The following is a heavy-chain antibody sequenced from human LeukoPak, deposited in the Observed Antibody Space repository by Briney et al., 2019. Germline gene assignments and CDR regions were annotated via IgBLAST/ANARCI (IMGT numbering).Heavy chain of an antibody. CDR1: GFTFSSFG. CDR2: IWYDGSTK. Sequence: GGSLRLSCAASGFTFSSFGLHWVRQAPGKGLEWLAVIWYDGSTKYYADSVKGRFTISRDNSKNTLYLQMNSLRAEDTAVYYCAKDPDFWSGYYPWGQGTLVTVSS. J-gene: IGHJ4*02. D-gene: IGHD3-3*01. V-gene: IGHV3-33*06. CDR3: AKDPDFWSGYYP.